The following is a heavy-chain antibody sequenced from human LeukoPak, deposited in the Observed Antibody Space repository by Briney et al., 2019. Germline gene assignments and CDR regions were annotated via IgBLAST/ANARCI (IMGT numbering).Heavy chain of an antibody. CDR2: INHSGST. V-gene: IGHV4-34*01. Sequence: PSETLSLTCAVSGGSFSGHYWNWIRQPPGKGLEWIGEINHSGSTNYNPSLKSRVTISVGTSKNQFSLKLSSVTAADTAVYYCARHRQWLRAEYFQHWGQGTLVTVSS. CDR3: ARHRQWLRAEYFQH. CDR1: GGSFSGHY. J-gene: IGHJ1*01. D-gene: IGHD6-19*01.